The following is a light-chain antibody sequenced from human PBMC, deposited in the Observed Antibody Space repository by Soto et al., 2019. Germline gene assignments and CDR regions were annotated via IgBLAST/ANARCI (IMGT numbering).Light chain of an antibody. CDR2: DAS. J-gene: IGKJ5*01. CDR1: ESVSRN. V-gene: IGKV3-15*01. Sequence: VFTQSPASLSVSPGERATLSCRASESVSRNLAWYQPTPGQAPRLPIYDASTRANGIPARISARGSGTEFTLTLSSLQSEDFVLYACQPYNSWRTITFRQGTPLEIK. CDR3: QPYNSWRTIT.